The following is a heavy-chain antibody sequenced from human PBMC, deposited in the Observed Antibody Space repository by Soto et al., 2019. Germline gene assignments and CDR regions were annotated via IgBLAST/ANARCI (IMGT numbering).Heavy chain of an antibody. CDR2: SKNKANNDTS. J-gene: IGHJ6*02. V-gene: IGHV3-72*01. CDR1: GFIFSDYY. CDR3: ATPDYSNYYYYGMDV. Sequence: PGGSLRLSCAASGFIFSDYYIDWVRQAPGKGLEWVGRSKNKANNDTSEYAASVKGRFIISRDESKNSLYLQMNSLRAEDTAVYYCATPDYSNYYYYGMDVWGQGTTVTVSS. D-gene: IGHD4-4*01.